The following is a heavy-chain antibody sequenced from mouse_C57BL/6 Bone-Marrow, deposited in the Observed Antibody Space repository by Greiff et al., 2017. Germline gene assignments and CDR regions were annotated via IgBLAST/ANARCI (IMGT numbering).Heavy chain of an antibody. J-gene: IGHJ2*01. Sequence: VQLQQSGPELVKPGASVKISCKASGYTFTDYSMNWVKQSHGKSLEWIGDINPNNGGTSYNQKFKGKATLTVDKSSSTAYMELRSLTSEDSAVYYCARENWEGDYGGQGTTLTVSS. D-gene: IGHD4-1*01. CDR1: GYTFTDYS. V-gene: IGHV1-26*01. CDR2: INPNNGGT. CDR3: ARENWEGDY.